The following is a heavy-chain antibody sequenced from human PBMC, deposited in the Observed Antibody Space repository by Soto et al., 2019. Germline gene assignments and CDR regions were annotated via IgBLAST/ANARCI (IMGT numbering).Heavy chain of an antibody. Sequence: QVQLQESGPGLVKPSETLSLTCTVSGGSVSSGNYYWIWIRQPQGKGLEWIGYIYYSVGRTNYNPSLKSRVTISIDTSKNHLSLKLSSVTAADTAVYYCARGPRRYFDLWGRGTLVTVSS. CDR1: GGSVSSGNYY. CDR2: IYYSVGRT. CDR3: ARGPRRYFDL. J-gene: IGHJ2*01. V-gene: IGHV4-61*03.